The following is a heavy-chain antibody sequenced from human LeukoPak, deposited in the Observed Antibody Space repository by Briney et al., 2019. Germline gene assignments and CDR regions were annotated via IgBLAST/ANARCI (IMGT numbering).Heavy chain of an antibody. CDR1: GYDFTSYW. J-gene: IGHJ4*02. CDR3: ARPLGDFPSHFDY. Sequence: GESLKISCKGSGYDFTSYWIGWVGQVPGKGLEWMGIIYPGDSDTRYSPSFQGQVTISADKSISTAYLQWSSLKASDTAMYYCARPLGDFPSHFDYWGQGTLVTVSS. D-gene: IGHD4-17*01. CDR2: IYPGDSDT. V-gene: IGHV5-51*01.